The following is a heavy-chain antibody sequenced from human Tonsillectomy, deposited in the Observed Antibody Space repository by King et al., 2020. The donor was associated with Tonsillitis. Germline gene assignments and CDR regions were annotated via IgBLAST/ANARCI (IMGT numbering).Heavy chain of an antibody. CDR2: ISAYNGNT. D-gene: IGHD3-22*01. Sequence: VQLVESGAEVKKPGASVKVSCKASGYTFTSYGISWVRQAPGQGLEWMGWISAYNGNTNYAQKLQGRVTMTTDTSTSTAYMELRSLRSDDTAVYYCARDPDYCDSSGYYYVYYYYYYGMDVWGQGTTVTVSS. CDR1: GYTFTSYG. V-gene: IGHV1-18*04. CDR3: ARDPDYCDSSGYYYVYYYYYYGMDV. J-gene: IGHJ6*02.